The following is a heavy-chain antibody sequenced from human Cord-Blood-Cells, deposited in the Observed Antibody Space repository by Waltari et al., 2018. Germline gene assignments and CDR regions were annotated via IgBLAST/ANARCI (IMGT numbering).Heavy chain of an antibody. CDR3: ASQTQLGGQDDY. D-gene: IGHD1-26*01. CDR1: GYSFTSYC. CDR2: IAPSDSYT. V-gene: IGHV5-10-1*01. Sequence: EVQLVQSGAEVKKPGEPLRISCKGSGYSFTSYCISWVRQMPGKGLEWMGRIAPSDSYTTNRPSSQGNVTLPADQSISTAYLQWSSLQASDTAMYYCASQTQLGGQDDYWGQGTLVTVSS. J-gene: IGHJ4*02.